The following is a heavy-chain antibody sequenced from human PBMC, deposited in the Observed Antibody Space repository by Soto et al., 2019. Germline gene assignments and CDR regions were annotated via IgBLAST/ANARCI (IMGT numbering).Heavy chain of an antibody. CDR3: AKNGDYYDSSGYYLISKLVRFDY. CDR1: GFTFSSYA. J-gene: IGHJ4*02. CDR2: ISGSGDNT. D-gene: IGHD3-22*01. V-gene: IGHV3-23*01. Sequence: PGGSLRLSCAASGFTFSSYAMSWVRQAPGKGLEWVSTISGSGDNTYYADSVKGRFTISRDNSKNTLSLQMNSLRAEDTAVYYCAKNGDYYDSSGYYLISKLVRFDYWAQGTPVTVSS.